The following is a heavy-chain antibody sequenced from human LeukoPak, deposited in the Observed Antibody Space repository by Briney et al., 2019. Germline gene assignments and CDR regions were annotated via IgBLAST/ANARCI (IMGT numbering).Heavy chain of an antibody. CDR3: ARGDGRNDSSGYYLDY. D-gene: IGHD3-22*01. V-gene: IGHV4-34*01. Sequence: SETLSLTCAFYGGSFSGYYWSWLRQPPGKGLEWIGEINHSGSTNYNPSLKSRVTISVDTSKNQFSLKLSSVTAADTAVYYCARGDGRNDSSGYYLDYWGQGTLVTVSS. CDR1: GGSFSGYY. J-gene: IGHJ4*02. CDR2: INHSGST.